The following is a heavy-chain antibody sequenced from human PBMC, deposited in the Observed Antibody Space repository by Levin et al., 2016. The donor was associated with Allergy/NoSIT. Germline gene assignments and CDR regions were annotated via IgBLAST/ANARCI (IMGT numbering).Heavy chain of an antibody. D-gene: IGHD3-9*01. CDR3: ARRVDYDILTGPGGYYGMDV. V-gene: IGHV3-33*01. Sequence: WIRQPPGKGLEWVAVIWYDGSNKYYADSVKGRFTISRDNSKNTLYLQMNSLRAEDTAVYYCARRVDYDILTGPGGYYGMDVWGQGTTVTVSS. J-gene: IGHJ6*02. CDR2: IWYDGSNK.